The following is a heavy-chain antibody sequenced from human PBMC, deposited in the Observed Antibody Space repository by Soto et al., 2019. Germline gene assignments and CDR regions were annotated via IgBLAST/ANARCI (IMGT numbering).Heavy chain of an antibody. V-gene: IGHV3-7*05. D-gene: IGHD1-26*01. Sequence: EVQLVESGGGLVQPGGSQRLSCAASGFIFSNFWMSWVRQAPGKGLEWVANIKEDGSEKYHVDSVKGRFTISRDNVKNLMYLQMDSLRAEDTAVYKCVRGGSHSFDYCGQGTLVTVSS. CDR3: VRGGSHSFDY. J-gene: IGHJ4*02. CDR2: IKEDGSEK. CDR1: GFIFSNFW.